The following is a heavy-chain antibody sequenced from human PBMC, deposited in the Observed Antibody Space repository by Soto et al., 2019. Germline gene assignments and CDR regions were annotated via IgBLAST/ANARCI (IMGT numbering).Heavy chain of an antibody. CDR2: ISYDGSNK. CDR3: ARSSYDFWSGYRGGGMDV. J-gene: IGHJ6*02. V-gene: IGHV3-30-3*01. D-gene: IGHD3-3*01. CDR1: GFTFSSYA. Sequence: QVQLVESGGGVVQPGRSLRLSCAASGFTFSSYAMHWVRQAPGKGLEWVAVISYDGSNKYYADSVKGRFTISRDNSKNTLYLQMNSLRAEDTAVYYCARSSYDFWSGYRGGGMDVWDQGTTVTVSS.